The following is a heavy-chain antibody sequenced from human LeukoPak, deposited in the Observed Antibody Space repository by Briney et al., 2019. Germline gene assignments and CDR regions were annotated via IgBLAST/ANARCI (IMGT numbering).Heavy chain of an antibody. V-gene: IGHV1-24*01. J-gene: IGHJ3*02. CDR2: FDPEDGET. CDR1: GYTLTELS. D-gene: IGHD2-15*01. CDR3: ATAEYCSGGSCYRGYAFDI. Sequence: GASVKVSCKVSGYTLTELSMHWVRQAPGKGLEWMRGFDPEDGETIYAQKFQGRVTMTEDTSTDTAYMELSSLRSEDTAVYYCATAEYCSGGSCYRGYAFDIWGQGTMVTVSS.